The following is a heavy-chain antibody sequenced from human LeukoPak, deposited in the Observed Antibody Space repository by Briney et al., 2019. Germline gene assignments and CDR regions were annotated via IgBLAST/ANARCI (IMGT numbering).Heavy chain of an antibody. CDR3: ASNSSGWTIDY. CDR2: IIPIFGTA. CDR1: GGTFSSYA. D-gene: IGHD6-19*01. Sequence: SVKVSCKASGGTFSSYAISWVRQAPGQGLEWMGGIIPIFGTANYAQKFQGRVTMTRDTSTSTVYMELSSLRSEDTAVYYCASNSSGWTIDYWGQGTLVTVSS. J-gene: IGHJ4*02. V-gene: IGHV1-69*05.